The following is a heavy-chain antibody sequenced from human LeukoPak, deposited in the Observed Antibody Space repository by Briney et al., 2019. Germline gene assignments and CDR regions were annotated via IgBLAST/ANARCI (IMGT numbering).Heavy chain of an antibody. CDR2: INWNGGGT. J-gene: IGHJ3*02. Sequence: GGSLRLSCAASGFTFDDFGMSWVRQAPGKGLEWVSGINWNGGGTGYADSVKGRFTISRDNAKNSLYLQMNSLRVEDTALYYCARDLYSSSWSDAFDIWGQGTMVTVSS. V-gene: IGHV3-20*04. D-gene: IGHD6-13*01. CDR1: GFTFDDFG. CDR3: ARDLYSSSWSDAFDI.